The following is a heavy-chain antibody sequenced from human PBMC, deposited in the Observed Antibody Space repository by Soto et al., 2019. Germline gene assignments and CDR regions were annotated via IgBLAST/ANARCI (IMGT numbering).Heavy chain of an antibody. V-gene: IGHV3-23*01. CDR3: AKDRRAGGNSAFYFDF. CDR2: ISATGGGT. Sequence: WGSLRLSCAASGFKFSNYAMIFGRHSPWKGLEWVSLISATGGGTYYADSVKGRFTISRDNSHNTLYLQVHSLTAEDTAVYYCAKDRRAGGNSAFYFDFWGQGAQVTVSS. CDR1: GFKFSNYA. J-gene: IGHJ4*02. D-gene: IGHD3-16*01.